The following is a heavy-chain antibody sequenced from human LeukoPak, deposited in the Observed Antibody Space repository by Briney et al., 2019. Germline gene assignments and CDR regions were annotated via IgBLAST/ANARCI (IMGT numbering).Heavy chain of an antibody. J-gene: IGHJ4*02. Sequence: SETLSLTCAVYGGSFSGYYWSWIRQPPGKGLEWIGEINHSGSTNYNPPLKSRVTISVDTSKNQFSLKLSSVTAADTAVYYCASAQFWSGYSTFDYWGQGTLVTVSS. D-gene: IGHD3-3*02. CDR2: INHSGST. CDR3: ASAQFWSGYSTFDY. CDR1: GGSFSGYY. V-gene: IGHV4-34*01.